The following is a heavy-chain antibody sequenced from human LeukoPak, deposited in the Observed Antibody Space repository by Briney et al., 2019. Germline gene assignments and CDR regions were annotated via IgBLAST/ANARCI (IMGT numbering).Heavy chain of an antibody. D-gene: IGHD3-9*01. CDR1: VFTFSSYA. V-gene: IGHV3-30-3*01. CDR2: ISYDGSNK. Sequence: PGGSLRLSCAASVFTFSSYAMHWVRQAPGKGLEWVAVISYDGSNKYYADSVKGRFTISRDNSKNTLYLQMNSLRAEDTAVYYCARDDGGYFDWSAYYFDYWGQGTLVTVSS. J-gene: IGHJ4*02. CDR3: ARDDGGYFDWSAYYFDY.